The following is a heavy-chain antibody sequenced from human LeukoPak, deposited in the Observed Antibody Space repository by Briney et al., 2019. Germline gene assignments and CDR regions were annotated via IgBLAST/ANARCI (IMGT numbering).Heavy chain of an antibody. D-gene: IGHD3-22*01. Sequence: RPGRSLRLSCAASGFTFSSYSMNWVRQAPGKGLEWVSSISSRSSYIYYADSVKGRFTVSRDNAKNSLYLQMNSLRAEDTAVYYCARDQDSSGYYYGGAFDIWGQGTMVTVSS. V-gene: IGHV3-21*01. J-gene: IGHJ3*02. CDR2: ISSRSSYI. CDR1: GFTFSSYS. CDR3: ARDQDSSGYYYGGAFDI.